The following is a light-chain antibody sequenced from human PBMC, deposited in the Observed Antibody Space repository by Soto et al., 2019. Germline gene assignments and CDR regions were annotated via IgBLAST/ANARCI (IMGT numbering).Light chain of an antibody. CDR1: QSVSNNY. CDR2: GAS. Sequence: EIVLTQSPGTLSLTTGERATLSCRASQSVSNNYLAWYQQKPGQAPRLLIYGASNRATGIPDRFSGSGSGTDFTLTISRLEPEDFAVYYCQQYVSSGTFGQVTKVDIK. V-gene: IGKV3-20*01. J-gene: IGKJ1*01. CDR3: QQYVSSGT.